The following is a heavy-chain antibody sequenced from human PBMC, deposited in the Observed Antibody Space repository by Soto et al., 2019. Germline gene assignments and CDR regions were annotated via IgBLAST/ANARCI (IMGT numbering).Heavy chain of an antibody. CDR1: GYTFTSYG. Sequence: QVQLVQSGVEVKKPGASVKVSCKASGYTFTSYGISWVRQATGQGLEWMGWTNPYNGNTNYAQKLQGRVTMTTDTSTSTAYMELRSLRSDDTAVYYCTRDPVGGNWFDPWGQGTLVTVSS. CDR2: TNPYNGNT. D-gene: IGHD1-26*01. V-gene: IGHV1-18*01. CDR3: TRDPVGGNWFDP. J-gene: IGHJ5*02.